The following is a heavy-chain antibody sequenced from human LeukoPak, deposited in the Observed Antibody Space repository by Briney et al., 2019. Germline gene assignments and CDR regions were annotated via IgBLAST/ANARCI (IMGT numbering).Heavy chain of an antibody. V-gene: IGHV3-23*01. CDR2: ISGSGDST. Sequence: GGSLRLSCAASGFTFSSLAMNWVRQAPGKGLEWVSGISGSGDSTYYADSVKGRFTLSRDNSKNTIYLQMNSLRAEDTAVYYCAKMVGSSGWYFDYWGQGTLVTVSS. J-gene: IGHJ4*02. D-gene: IGHD6-19*01. CDR3: AKMVGSSGWYFDY. CDR1: GFTFSSLA.